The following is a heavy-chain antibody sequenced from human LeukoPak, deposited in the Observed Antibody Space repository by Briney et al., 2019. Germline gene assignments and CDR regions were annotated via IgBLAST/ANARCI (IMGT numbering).Heavy chain of an antibody. CDR2: MSPKSGNT. Sequence: ASVKVSCKASGHTFTSHDINWVRQATGLGLEWLGWMSPKSGNTGYAQKFQGRVTTTRDTSISTAYMELSSLRFDDTAVYFCTREKDCADGICYEDWGQGTLVTVSS. V-gene: IGHV1-8*01. CDR1: GHTFTSHD. J-gene: IGHJ4*02. D-gene: IGHD2-8*01. CDR3: TREKDCADGICYED.